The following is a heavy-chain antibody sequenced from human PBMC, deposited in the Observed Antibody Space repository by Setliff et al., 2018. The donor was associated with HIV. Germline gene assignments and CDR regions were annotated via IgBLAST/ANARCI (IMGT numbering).Heavy chain of an antibody. CDR3: AREYPRVAGPTGSPSDY. J-gene: IGHJ4*02. Sequence: GASVKVSCKASGYTLTSNYMHWVRQAPGQGLEWMGIVNPSDGSTIYAQKFQGRVTMTRDTSTSTVYMELSSLTSEDTAVYFCAREYPRVAGPTGSPSDYWGQGTLVTVSS. CDR1: GYTLTSNY. V-gene: IGHV1-46*01. CDR2: VNPSDGST. D-gene: IGHD1-26*01.